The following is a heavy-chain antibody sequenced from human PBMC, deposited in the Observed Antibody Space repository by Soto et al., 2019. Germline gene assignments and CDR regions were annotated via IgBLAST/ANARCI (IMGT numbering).Heavy chain of an antibody. Sequence: SETLSLTCTVSGGSISSFYWSWIRQPPGKGLDWIEYVYYSGSTNYNPSIKSRDTKSVDTSKNQFSLKLSSVTAADTAVYYCARGAYGGVIDFWGQGALVTVSS. CDR2: VYYSGST. V-gene: IGHV4-59*01. J-gene: IGHJ4*02. CDR1: GGSISSFY. D-gene: IGHD4-17*01. CDR3: ARGAYGGVIDF.